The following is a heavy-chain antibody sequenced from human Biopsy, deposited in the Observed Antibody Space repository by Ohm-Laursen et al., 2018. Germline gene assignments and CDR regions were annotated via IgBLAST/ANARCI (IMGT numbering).Heavy chain of an antibody. CDR1: GFSFNLYD. CDR3: ARLNSGTYDASDL. Sequence: LSLTCAASGFSFNLYDMNWVRQTPGKGLEWISYIYGGGSPVSYADPVKGRFTISRDNAQNSLYLLMTSLRAEDTAVYYCARLNSGTYDASDLWGQGTMVIVSS. J-gene: IGHJ3*01. D-gene: IGHD1-26*01. CDR2: IYGGGSPV. V-gene: IGHV3-48*03.